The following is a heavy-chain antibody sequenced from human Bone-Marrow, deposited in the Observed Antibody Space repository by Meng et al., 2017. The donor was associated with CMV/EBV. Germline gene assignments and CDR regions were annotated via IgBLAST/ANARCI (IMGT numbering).Heavy chain of an antibody. D-gene: IGHD6-19*01. CDR1: GYTFTSYG. J-gene: IGHJ6*02. V-gene: IGHV1-18*01. CDR3: ARDGPSSGWRYGFYYYGMDV. Sequence: ASVKVSCKASGYTFTSYGISWVRQAPGQGLEWMGWISAYNGNTNYAQKLQGRVTMTTDTSTSTAYMELRSLRSDDTAVYYCARDGPSSGWRYGFYYYGMDVWGQGTTVTV. CDR2: ISAYNGNT.